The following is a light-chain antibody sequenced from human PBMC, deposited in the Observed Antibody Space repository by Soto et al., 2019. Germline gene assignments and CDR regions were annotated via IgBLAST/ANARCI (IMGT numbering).Light chain of an antibody. CDR1: SSNIGSNY. Sequence: QPVLTQPPSASGIHGQRLTITCSGSSSNIGSNYVYWYQQLPGTAPKLLIYRNNQRPSGVPDRFSGSKSGTSASLAISGLRSEDEADYYCAAWDDSLTYVFGTGTKVTVL. V-gene: IGLV1-47*01. J-gene: IGLJ1*01. CDR3: AAWDDSLTYV. CDR2: RNN.